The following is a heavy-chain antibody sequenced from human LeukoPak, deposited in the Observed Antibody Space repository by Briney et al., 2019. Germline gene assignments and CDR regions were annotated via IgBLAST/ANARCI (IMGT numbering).Heavy chain of an antibody. CDR2: INWNGGST. J-gene: IGHJ4*02. V-gene: IGHV3-20*04. CDR3: ARARSTGYYVADY. D-gene: IGHD3-9*01. Sequence: GGFLRLSCAASGFTFDDYGMSWVRHAPGKGLEWVSGINWNGGSTGYADSVKGRFTISRDNAKNSLYLQMNSLRAEDTALYYCARARSTGYYVADYWGQGTLVTVSS. CDR1: GFTFDDYG.